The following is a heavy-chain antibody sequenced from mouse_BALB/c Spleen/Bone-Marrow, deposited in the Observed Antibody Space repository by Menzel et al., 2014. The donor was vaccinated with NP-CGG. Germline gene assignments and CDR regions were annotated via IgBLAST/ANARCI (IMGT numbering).Heavy chain of an antibody. V-gene: IGHV1-7*01. D-gene: IGHD4-1*01. Sequence: VQVAESGAELAKPGASVKMSCKASGYTFSSYWMHWVKQRPGQGLEWIGYINPNTDYTEYNQKFKDKATLTADKSSSTAYMQLSSLTSEDSAVYYCARKGLGLAMDYWGQGTSVTVSS. J-gene: IGHJ4*01. CDR1: GYTFSSYW. CDR2: INPNTDYT. CDR3: ARKGLGLAMDY.